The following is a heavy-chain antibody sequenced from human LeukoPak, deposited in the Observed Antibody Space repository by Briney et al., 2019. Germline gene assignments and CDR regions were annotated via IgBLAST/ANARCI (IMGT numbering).Heavy chain of an antibody. J-gene: IGHJ4*02. CDR3: ARGKADRSVPEFDY. CDR2: INPNSGGT. CDR1: GYTFTGYY. Sequence: ASVKVSCKASGYTFTGYYMHWVRQAPGQGLEWMGWINPNSGGTNYAQKFQGRVTMTRDTSISTAYMELSRLRSDDTAVYHCARGKADRSVPEFDYWGQGTLVTVSS. D-gene: IGHD6-19*01. V-gene: IGHV1-2*02.